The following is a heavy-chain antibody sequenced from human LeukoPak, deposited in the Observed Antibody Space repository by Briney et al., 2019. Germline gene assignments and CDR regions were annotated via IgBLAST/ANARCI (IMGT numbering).Heavy chain of an antibody. CDR1: GFTFSSYS. V-gene: IGHV3-48*02. D-gene: IGHD2-15*01. CDR3: ARDLGYCSGGSCHYYYYGMDV. CDR2: ISSSSSTI. J-gene: IGHJ6*02. Sequence: PGGSLRLSCAASGFTFSSYSMNWVRQAPGKGLEWVSYISSSSSTIYYADSVKGRFTISRDNAKNSLYLQMNSLRDEDTAVYYCARDLGYCSGGSCHYYYYGMDVWGQGTTVTVSS.